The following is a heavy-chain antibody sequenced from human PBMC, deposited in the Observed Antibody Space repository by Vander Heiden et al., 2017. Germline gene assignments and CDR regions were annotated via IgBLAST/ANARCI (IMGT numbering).Heavy chain of an antibody. J-gene: IGHJ4*02. CDR1: GFPLTGYA. CDR3: AKDPWSTTGRRYFDY. Sequence: EPQLLESGGGLVQPGGSLRPSCAASGFPLTGYAMSWVRQVPGKGLEWVSAISGNGESTYYADSVKGRFTISRDNSKNTLYLQMSSLRAEDTALYYCAKDPWSTTGRRYFDYWGQGTLVTVSS. CDR2: ISGNGEST. V-gene: IGHV3-23*01. D-gene: IGHD1-1*01.